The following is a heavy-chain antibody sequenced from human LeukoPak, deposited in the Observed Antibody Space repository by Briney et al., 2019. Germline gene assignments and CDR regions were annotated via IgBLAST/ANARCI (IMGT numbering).Heavy chain of an antibody. Sequence: GGSLRLSCSASGFIFSNYALHWVRRAPGQAVEYVSSISTNGGSTYYADSVKGRFTISRDHSKNTLYLQMSSLRVEDTAVYYCVKDWRRFNWDDRGYFDSWGQGTLVTVSS. CDR2: ISTNGGST. CDR1: GFIFSNYA. CDR3: VKDWRRFNWDDRGYFDS. D-gene: IGHD1-20*01. J-gene: IGHJ4*02. V-gene: IGHV3-64D*09.